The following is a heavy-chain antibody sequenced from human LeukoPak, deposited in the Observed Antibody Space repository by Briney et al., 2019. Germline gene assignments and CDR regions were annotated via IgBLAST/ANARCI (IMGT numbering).Heavy chain of an antibody. CDR2: IYYSGST. CDR1: GDSINSYY. Sequence: SETLSLTCTVSGDSINSYYWSWIRQPPGKGLEWIGYIYYSGSTNYNPSLKSRVTISVDTSKNQFSLKLSSVTAADTAVYYCTRDVAFDHWGQGTLVTVSS. D-gene: IGHD2-15*01. V-gene: IGHV4-59*01. CDR3: TRDVAFDH. J-gene: IGHJ5*02.